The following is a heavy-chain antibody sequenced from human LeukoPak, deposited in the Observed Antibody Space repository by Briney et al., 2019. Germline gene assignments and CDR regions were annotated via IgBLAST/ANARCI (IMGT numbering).Heavy chain of an antibody. Sequence: SETLSLACTVSGGSISSGSYYWSWIRQPAGKGLEWIGRIYTSGSTNYNPSLKSRVTISVDTSKNQFSLELSSVTAADTAVYYCARDPLRYFDWLGMDVWGKGTTVTVS. CDR3: ARDPLRYFDWLGMDV. V-gene: IGHV4-61*02. J-gene: IGHJ6*03. D-gene: IGHD3-9*01. CDR1: GGSISSGSYY. CDR2: IYTSGST.